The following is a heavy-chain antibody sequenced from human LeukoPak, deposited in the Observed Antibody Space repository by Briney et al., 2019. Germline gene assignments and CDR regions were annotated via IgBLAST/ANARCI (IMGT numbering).Heavy chain of an antibody. CDR1: GFTFDDYA. CDR3: AKVLTPEWELVDAFDI. V-gene: IGHV3-9*03. CDR2: ISWNSGSI. J-gene: IGHJ3*02. D-gene: IGHD1-26*01. Sequence: PGRSLRLSCAASGFTFDDYAMHWVRQAPGKGLEWVSGISWNSGSIGYADSVKGRFTISRDNAKNSLYLQMNSLRAEDMALYYCAKVLTPEWELVDAFDIWGQGTMVTVSS.